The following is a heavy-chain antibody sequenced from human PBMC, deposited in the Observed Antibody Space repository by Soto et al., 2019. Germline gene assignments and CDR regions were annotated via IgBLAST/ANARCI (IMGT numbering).Heavy chain of an antibody. J-gene: IGHJ4*02. CDR2: ISTSSSYI. CDR1: GFTFTSYS. Sequence: EVQLVESGGGLVKPGGSLRLSCAASGFTFTSYSMNWVRQAPGKGLEWVSSISTSSSYIYYADSVKGRFTISRDNAKNSLYRQMNSLRAEDTAVYYCAKLGGYSYNFDYWGQGTLVTVSS. D-gene: IGHD5-18*01. CDR3: AKLGGYSYNFDY. V-gene: IGHV3-21*01.